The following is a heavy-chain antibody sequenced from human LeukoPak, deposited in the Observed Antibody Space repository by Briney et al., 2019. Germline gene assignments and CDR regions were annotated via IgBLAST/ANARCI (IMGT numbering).Heavy chain of an antibody. CDR2: IYYSGST. CDR1: GASISNARYY. V-gene: IGHV4-39*01. J-gene: IGHJ4*02. CDR3: ARHYTPYTSGWNVGLDY. Sequence: SETLSLTCAVSGASISNARYYWGWVRRPPGKGLEWLGRIYYSGSTYYNPSLKSRVTISVDTSKRQFSLKVSAVTAADTAVYYCARHYTPYTSGWNVGLDYWGQGTLVIASS. D-gene: IGHD6-19*01.